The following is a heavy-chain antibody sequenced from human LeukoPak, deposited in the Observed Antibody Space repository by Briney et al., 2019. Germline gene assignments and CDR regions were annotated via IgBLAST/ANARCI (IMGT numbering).Heavy chain of an antibody. CDR2: IKQDGSEK. V-gene: IGHV3-7*01. Sequence: GGSLRLSCTASGFTFSSYWMSWVRQAPGKGLEWVANIKQDGSEKDYVDSVKGRFTIFRDNAQNSLYLQMNSLRAEDTAVYYCARYCGGDCYGMDVWGQGTTVTVSS. CDR1: GFTFSSYW. D-gene: IGHD2-21*01. J-gene: IGHJ6*02. CDR3: ARYCGGDCYGMDV.